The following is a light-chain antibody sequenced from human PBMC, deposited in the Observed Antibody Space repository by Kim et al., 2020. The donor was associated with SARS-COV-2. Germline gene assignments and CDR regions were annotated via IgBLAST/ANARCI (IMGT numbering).Light chain of an antibody. CDR3: NSRETSANHWM. V-gene: IGLV3-19*01. CDR1: SLRSYY. CDR2: GKN. J-gene: IGLJ3*02. Sequence: LGQKVRITCQGDSLRSYYASWYQQKPGQAPVLVFYGKNNRPSGIPDRFSGSYSGNTASLTITAAQAEDEADYYCNSRETSANHWMFGGGTQLTVL.